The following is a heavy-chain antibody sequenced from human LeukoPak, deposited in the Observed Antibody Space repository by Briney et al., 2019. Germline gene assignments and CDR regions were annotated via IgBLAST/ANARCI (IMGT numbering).Heavy chain of an antibody. V-gene: IGHV3-74*01. J-gene: IGHJ4*02. Sequence: PGGSLRLSCAASGFTFSSYWMHWVRQAPGEGLVWVSRINSDGSSTSYADSVKGRFTISRDNAKNTLYLQMNSLRAEDTAVYYCARARTDLDYFDYWGQGTLVTVSS. CDR3: ARARTDLDYFDY. CDR1: GFTFSSYW. CDR2: INSDGSST.